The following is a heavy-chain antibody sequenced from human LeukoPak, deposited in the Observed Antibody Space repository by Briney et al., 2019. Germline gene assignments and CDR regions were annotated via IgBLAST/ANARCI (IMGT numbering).Heavy chain of an antibody. CDR3: TRDSYPHPAHNFDY. Sequence: GGSLRLSCAASGFTFSSYAMSWVRQGPGKGLEWVSGISGSGGSTNYADSVKGRFTISRDNSKNTLYLQMNSLRAEDTAVYYCTRDSYPHPAHNFDYWGQGTLVTVSS. CDR2: ISGSGGST. D-gene: IGHD5-18*01. CDR1: GFTFSSYA. V-gene: IGHV3-23*01. J-gene: IGHJ4*02.